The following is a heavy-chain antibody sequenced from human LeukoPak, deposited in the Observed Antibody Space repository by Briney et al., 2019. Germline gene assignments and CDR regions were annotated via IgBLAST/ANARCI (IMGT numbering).Heavy chain of an antibody. Sequence: GGSLRLSCAASGFTFSSYGMHWVRQAPGKGLEWVAVISYDGSNKYYADSVKGRFTISRDNSKNTLYLQMNSLRAEDTAVYYCARDADPYYDFWSGYPEDYWGQGTLVTVSS. CDR1: GFTFSSYG. CDR3: ARDADPYYDFWSGYPEDY. V-gene: IGHV3-30*03. J-gene: IGHJ4*02. CDR2: ISYDGSNK. D-gene: IGHD3-3*01.